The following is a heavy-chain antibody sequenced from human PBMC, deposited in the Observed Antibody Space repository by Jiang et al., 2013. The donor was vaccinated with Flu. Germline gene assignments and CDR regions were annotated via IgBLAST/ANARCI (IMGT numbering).Heavy chain of an antibody. CDR2: IYYTGST. CDR1: GGSINSYY. CDR3: AGEGNNSGSWYYHYYGMDV. V-gene: IGHV4-59*01. J-gene: IGHJ6*02. Sequence: PGLVKPSETLSLTCTVSGGSINSYYWSWIRQPPGKGLEWVGYIYYTGSTNFNPSLKRRVTISVDTSKNQFSLKLSSMTAADAAVYYCAGEGNNSGSWYYHYYGMDVWGQGTTVTVSS. D-gene: IGHD6-13*01.